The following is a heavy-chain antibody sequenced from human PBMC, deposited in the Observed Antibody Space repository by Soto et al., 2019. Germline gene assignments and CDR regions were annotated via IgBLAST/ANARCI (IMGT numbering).Heavy chain of an antibody. CDR1: GYTFTSYD. CDR3: ARGVKYGSYSRWFDP. J-gene: IGHJ5*02. D-gene: IGHD2-15*01. V-gene: IGHV1-8*01. CDR2: MNPNSGNT. Sequence: QVQLVQSGAEVKKPGASVKVSCKASGYTFTSYDINWVRQATGQGLEYLGWMNPNSGNTGYVQKLQGRVTMTRDTSISIDYRELSSLRSADTAVYFCARGVKYGSYSRWFDPWGQGTLVTVSS.